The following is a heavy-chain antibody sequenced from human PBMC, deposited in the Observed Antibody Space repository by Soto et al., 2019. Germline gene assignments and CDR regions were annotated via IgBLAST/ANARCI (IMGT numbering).Heavy chain of an antibody. Sequence: GGSLRLSCAASGFTFSNYWMSWVRQAPGKGLEWVANIKQDGSEKYFVDSVKGRFTISRDNAKNSLYLQMNSLRAEDTAVYYCARGYCSGGSCLLFDYWGQGTLVTVSS. CDR1: GFTFSNYW. CDR2: IKQDGSEK. J-gene: IGHJ4*02. CDR3: ARGYCSGGSCLLFDY. V-gene: IGHV3-7*01. D-gene: IGHD2-15*01.